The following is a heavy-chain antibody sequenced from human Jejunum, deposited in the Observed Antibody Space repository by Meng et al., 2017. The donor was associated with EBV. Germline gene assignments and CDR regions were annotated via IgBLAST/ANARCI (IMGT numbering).Heavy chain of an antibody. J-gene: IGHJ4*02. Sequence: VQVGAGVKKPRSPVTVPLKLSGTPFGTYSVSWVRQAPGQGLEWMGNTVPIFGTTSYAQKFQGRVTITADESTRTAFMELRNLRSEDSAMYYCARAGGDYEDYWGQGTLVTVSS. CDR1: GTPFGTYS. CDR3: ARAGGDYEDY. D-gene: IGHD4-17*01. CDR2: TVPIFGTT. V-gene: IGHV1-69*15.